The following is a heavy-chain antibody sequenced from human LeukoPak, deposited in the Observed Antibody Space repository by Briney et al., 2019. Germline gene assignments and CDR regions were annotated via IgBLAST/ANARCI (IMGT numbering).Heavy chain of an antibody. CDR2: ISSAGSST. CDR1: GFTFSSYW. CDR3: ARALPPSVNTPWK. J-gene: IGHJ4*02. Sequence: GGSLRLSCAASGFTFSSYWMHWVRHAPGKGLVWVSRISSAGSSTSYADSVKGRFTIFRDNAKNTLYLQMNSLGAEDTAVYYCARALPPSVNTPWKWGQGTQVTVSS. V-gene: IGHV3-74*01. D-gene: IGHD1-1*01.